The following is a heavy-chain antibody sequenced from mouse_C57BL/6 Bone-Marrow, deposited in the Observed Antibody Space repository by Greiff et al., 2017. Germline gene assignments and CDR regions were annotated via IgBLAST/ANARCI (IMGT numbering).Heavy chain of an antibody. CDR1: GFTFSDYY. J-gene: IGHJ4*01. Sequence: EVMLVESGGGLVQPGGSLKLSCAASGFTFSDYYMYWVRQTPEKRLEWVAYISNGGGSTYYPDTVKGRFTISRDNAKNTLYLQMSRLKSEDTAMYYCARNPMDYWGQGTSVTVSS. CDR2: ISNGGGST. V-gene: IGHV5-12*01. CDR3: ARNPMDY.